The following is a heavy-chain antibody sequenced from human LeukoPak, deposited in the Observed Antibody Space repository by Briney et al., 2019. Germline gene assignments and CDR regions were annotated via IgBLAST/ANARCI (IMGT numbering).Heavy chain of an antibody. J-gene: IGHJ4*02. Sequence: GGSLRLSCAASGFTFSSYGMHWVRQAPGKGLEWVAVIWYDGSNKYYADSVKGRFTISRDNSKNTLYLQMNSLRAEDTAVYYCAKVSRQLPTFDYWGQGTLVTVSS. CDR3: AKVSRQLPTFDY. CDR2: IWYDGSNK. CDR1: GFTFSSYG. V-gene: IGHV3-33*06. D-gene: IGHD1-26*01.